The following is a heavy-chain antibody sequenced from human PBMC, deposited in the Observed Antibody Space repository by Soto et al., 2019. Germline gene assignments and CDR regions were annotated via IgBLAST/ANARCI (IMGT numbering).Heavy chain of an antibody. D-gene: IGHD3-22*01. V-gene: IGHV3-23*01. CDR2: ISTSGTVT. CDR3: AVTYYYDSSGPHPFDY. CDR1: GFTFSSYA. Sequence: GGSLRLSCAASGFTFSSYAMNWVRQAPGMGLEWVSTISTSGTVTYYADSVKGRFTVSRDNSKNTLYLQMNSLRAEDTAVYYCAVTYYYDSSGPHPFDYWGQGTLVTVSS. J-gene: IGHJ4*02.